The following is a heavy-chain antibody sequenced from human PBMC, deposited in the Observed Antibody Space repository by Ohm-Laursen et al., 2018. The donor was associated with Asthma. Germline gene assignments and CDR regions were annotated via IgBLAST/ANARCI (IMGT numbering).Heavy chain of an antibody. V-gene: IGHV3-23*01. CDR2: ISGSGGNT. D-gene: IGHD4-17*01. Sequence: SLRLSCTAPGFIFNNDFMSWVRQAPGKGLEWVSVISGSGGNTYYADSVKGRFTISRDNSKNTLYLQMNSLRAEDTAVYYCVRGLTVTYAFDHWGQGTLLTVSS. CDR3: VRGLTVTYAFDH. CDR1: GFIFNNDF. J-gene: IGHJ4*02.